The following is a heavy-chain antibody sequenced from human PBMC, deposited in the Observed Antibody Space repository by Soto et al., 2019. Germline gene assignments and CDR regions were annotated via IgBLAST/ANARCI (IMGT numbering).Heavy chain of an antibody. D-gene: IGHD6-19*01. J-gene: IGHJ1*01. CDR1: GFTFSSYW. CDR2: INQDGSEK. CDR3: AMAPGHRSGWYGYLQH. V-gene: IGHV3-7*01. Sequence: GGSLRLSCAASGFTFSSYWMSWVRQAPGKGLEWVANINQDGSEKYYVDSVKGRFTIARDNAKNSLHLQMSSLRAEDTAVYYWAMAPGHRSGWYGYLQHWGQGTLVTVSS.